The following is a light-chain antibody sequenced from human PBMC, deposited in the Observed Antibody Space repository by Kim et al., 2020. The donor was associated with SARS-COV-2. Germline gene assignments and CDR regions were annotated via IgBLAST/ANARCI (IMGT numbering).Light chain of an antibody. J-gene: IGKJ4*01. CDR1: QSVSSN. CDR2: GAS. CDR3: QQYNSWPLT. V-gene: IGKV3-15*01. Sequence: VSRGARATLARRASQSVSSNLAWYQQKPGQAPTLLIYGASTRATGIPARFSGNGSGTEFTLTISSLQSEDFAVYYCQQYNSWPLTFGGGTKVDIK.